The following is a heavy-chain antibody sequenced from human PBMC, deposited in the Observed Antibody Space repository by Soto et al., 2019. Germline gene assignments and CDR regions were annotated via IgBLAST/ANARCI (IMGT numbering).Heavy chain of an antibody. Sequence: GASVKVSCRASGYTFTIYDINWVRQATGQGLEWMGWMNPNSGNTGYAQKFQGRVTMTRNTSISTAHMELSSLRSEATAVYYCARANNWNDVPTDYWGQGTLVTVSS. D-gene: IGHD1-1*01. V-gene: IGHV1-8*01. CDR2: MNPNSGNT. CDR3: ARANNWNDVPTDY. CDR1: GYTFTIYD. J-gene: IGHJ4*02.